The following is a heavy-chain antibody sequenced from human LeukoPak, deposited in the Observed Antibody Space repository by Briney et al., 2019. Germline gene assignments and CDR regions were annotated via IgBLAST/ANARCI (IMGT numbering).Heavy chain of an antibody. V-gene: IGHV3-30*18. CDR1: GFTFSSYG. Sequence: GRSLRLSCAASGFTFSSYGMHWVRQAPGKGLEWVAVISYDGSNKYYADSVKGRFTISRDNSKNKLYLQMNSLRAEDTAVYYCAKEGAIVEYYFDYWGQGTLVTVSS. CDR2: ISYDGSNK. CDR3: AKEGAIVEYYFDY. J-gene: IGHJ4*02. D-gene: IGHD1-26*01.